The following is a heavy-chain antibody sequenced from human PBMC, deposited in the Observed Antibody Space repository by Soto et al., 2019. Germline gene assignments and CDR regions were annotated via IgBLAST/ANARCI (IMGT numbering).Heavy chain of an antibody. CDR2: ISWNSGSI. CDR1: GFTFNDYA. D-gene: IGHD2-15*01. CDR3: XXXXXXXXXXXXXX. Sequence: EVQLVESGGGLVQPGRSLRLSCVASGFTFNDYAMHWVRQAPGKGLEWVSGISWNSGSIGYADSVKGRLTISRDNAKNSLYLQMNSLRXXXXXLYXXXXXXXXXXXXXXXXWXQGTTVTVSS. V-gene: IGHV3-9*01. J-gene: IGHJ6*02.